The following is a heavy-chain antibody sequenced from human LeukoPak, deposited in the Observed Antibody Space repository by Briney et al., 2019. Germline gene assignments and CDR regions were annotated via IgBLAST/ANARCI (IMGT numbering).Heavy chain of an antibody. J-gene: IGHJ6*02. CDR2: IKQDGSEE. CDR1: GFTFSSYW. CDR3: ARLRADWLLYYYYYGMDV. D-gene: IGHD3-9*01. V-gene: IGHV3-7*01. Sequence: PGGSLRLSCAASGFTFSSYWMSWVRQAPGKGLEWVANIKQDGSEEYYVDSVKGRFTISRDNAKNSLYLQMNSLRAEDTAVYYCARLRADWLLYYYYYGMDVWGQGTTVTVSS.